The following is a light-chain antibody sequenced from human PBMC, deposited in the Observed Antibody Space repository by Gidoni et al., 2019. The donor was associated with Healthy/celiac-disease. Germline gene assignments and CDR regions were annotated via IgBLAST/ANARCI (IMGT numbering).Light chain of an antibody. CDR2: EGS. Sequence: QSALTPPASVSWSPGQSITISCTGTSSDVGSYNLVSWYQQHPGKAPKLMIYEGSKRPSGVSNRFSGSKSGNTAALTISGLQAEYEADYYCCSYAGSSTWVFGGGTKLTVL. CDR1: SSDVGSYNL. CDR3: CSYAGSSTWV. V-gene: IGLV2-23*01. J-gene: IGLJ3*02.